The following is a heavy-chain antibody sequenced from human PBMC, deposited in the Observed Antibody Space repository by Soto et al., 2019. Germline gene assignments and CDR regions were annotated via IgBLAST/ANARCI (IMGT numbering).Heavy chain of an antibody. V-gene: IGHV3-48*01. J-gene: IGHJ4*02. Sequence: PGGSLRLSCAASGFTFSSYSMNWVRQAPGKGLEWVSYISSSSSTIYYADSVKGRFTISRDNAKNSLYLQMNSLRAEDTAVYYWARADIALAGSSDDWGQGPLVTLAS. CDR2: ISSSSSTI. CDR3: ARADIALAGSSDD. CDR1: GFTFSSYS. D-gene: IGHD6-19*01.